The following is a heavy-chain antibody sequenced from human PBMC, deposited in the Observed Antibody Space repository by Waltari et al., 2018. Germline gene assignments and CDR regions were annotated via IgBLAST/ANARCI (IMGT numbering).Heavy chain of an antibody. CDR1: GGSISTNTPN. D-gene: IGHD6-13*01. V-gene: IGHV4-39*01. CDR2: VYYRGST. CDR3: AGLGRISSSWEHSYWFDP. Sequence: QLQLQESGPGLVKPSETLSLTCTVSGGSISTNTPNWGWIRQPPGKGLGWIGTVYYRGSTSYKMSLKSRVTISVDTSKNQFYLDLNSVTAADTAVYYCAGLGRISSSWEHSYWFDPWGQGTLVTVSS. J-gene: IGHJ5*02.